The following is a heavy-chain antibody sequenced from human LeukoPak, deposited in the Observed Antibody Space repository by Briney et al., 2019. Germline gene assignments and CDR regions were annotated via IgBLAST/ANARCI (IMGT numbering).Heavy chain of an antibody. CDR2: ISAYNGNT. CDR1: GYTFTSYG. CDR3: ARDEGRFLEWLLGGYYFDY. Sequence: ASVKVSCKASGYTFTSYGISWVRQAPGQGPEWMGWISAYNGNTNYAQKLQGRVTMTTDTSTSTAYMELRSLRSDDTAVYYCARDEGRFLEWLLGGYYFDYWGQGTLVTVSS. D-gene: IGHD3-3*01. V-gene: IGHV1-18*01. J-gene: IGHJ4*02.